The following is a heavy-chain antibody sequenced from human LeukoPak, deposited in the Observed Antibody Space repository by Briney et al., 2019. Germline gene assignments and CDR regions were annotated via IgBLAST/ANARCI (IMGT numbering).Heavy chain of an antibody. CDR3: ATTPDGGTQGDY. D-gene: IGHD1-14*01. CDR1: GYTLTELS. CDR2: FDPEDGET. J-gene: IGHJ4*02. V-gene: IGHV1-24*01. Sequence: ASVKVSCKVSGYTLTELSMHWVRQAPGKGLEWMGGFDPEDGETIYAQKFQGRVTMTEDTSTDTAYTELSSLRSEDTAVYYCATTPDGGTQGDYWGQGTLVTVSS.